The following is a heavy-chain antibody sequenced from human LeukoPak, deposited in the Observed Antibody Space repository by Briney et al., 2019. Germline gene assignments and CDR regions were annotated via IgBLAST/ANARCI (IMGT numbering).Heavy chain of an antibody. D-gene: IGHD3-22*01. J-gene: IGHJ4*02. CDR2: ISPTGSRI. CDR1: GFTFTDYY. CDR3: ARDYAGDTSGLVLDY. V-gene: IGHV3-11*01. Sequence: GGSLRLSCAASGFTFTDYYMSWIRQAPGKGLEWISYISPTGSRIYYTDSVKGRFTISRDNAKKSLILQTNSLRADDTAVYYCARDYAGDTSGLVLDYWGQGTLVTVSS.